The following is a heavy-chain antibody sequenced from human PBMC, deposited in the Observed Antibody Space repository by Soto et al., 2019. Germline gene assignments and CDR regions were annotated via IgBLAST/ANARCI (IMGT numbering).Heavy chain of an antibody. J-gene: IGHJ6*02. Sequence: QVQLVQSGAEVKKPGSSVKVSCKASGGTFSSYAISWVRQAPGQGLEWMGGIIPIFGTANYAQKFQGRVTITADXXTXTXXMELSSLRSEDTAVYYCAREREGIAAAFYYYGMDVWGQGTTVTVSS. CDR2: IIPIFGTA. CDR1: GGTFSSYA. D-gene: IGHD6-13*01. V-gene: IGHV1-69*12. CDR3: AREREGIAAAFYYYGMDV.